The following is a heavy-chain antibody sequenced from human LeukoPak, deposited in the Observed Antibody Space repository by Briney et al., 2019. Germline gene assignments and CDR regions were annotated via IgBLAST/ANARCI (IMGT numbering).Heavy chain of an antibody. V-gene: IGHV4-4*07. CDR1: GASISGHY. J-gene: IGHJ4*02. Sequence: SETLSLTCNVSGASISGHYWSWIRHPAGKSLEWIGRIHTSGSPIYDPSLSSRVTMSVDTSKGQFSLTMNSLTAADTAIYYCARQRLDGDILGFDWWGQGTLVTVSS. CDR3: ARQRLDGDILGFDW. D-gene: IGHD2-21*01. CDR2: IHTSGSP.